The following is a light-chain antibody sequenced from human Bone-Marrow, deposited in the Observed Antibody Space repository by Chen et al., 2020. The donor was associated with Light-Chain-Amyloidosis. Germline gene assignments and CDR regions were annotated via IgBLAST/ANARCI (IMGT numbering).Light chain of an antibody. Sequence: SYELTQPPSVSVSPGQTARITCSGDDLPTKYAYWYQQKPGQAPVLVIHRDTERPSGISERFCGSSSGTTATLTISGVQAEDEADYHCQSADSSGTYEVIFGGGTKLNVL. J-gene: IGLJ2*01. V-gene: IGLV3-25*03. CDR3: QSADSSGTYEVI. CDR1: DLPTKY. CDR2: RDT.